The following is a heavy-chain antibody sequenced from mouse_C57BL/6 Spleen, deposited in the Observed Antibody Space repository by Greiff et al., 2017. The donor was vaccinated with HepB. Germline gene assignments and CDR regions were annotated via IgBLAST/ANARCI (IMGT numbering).Heavy chain of an antibody. D-gene: IGHD2-3*01. CDR1: GYTFTSYW. CDR2: IDPNSGGT. J-gene: IGHJ4*01. V-gene: IGHV1-72*01. Sequence: QVHVKQPGAELVKPGASVKLSCKASGYTFTSYWMHWVKQRPGRGLEWIGRIDPNSGGTKYNEKFKSKATLTVDKPSSTAYMQLSSLTSEDSAVYYCARSLGGLLREDYAMDYWGQGTSVTVSS. CDR3: ARSLGGLLREDYAMDY.